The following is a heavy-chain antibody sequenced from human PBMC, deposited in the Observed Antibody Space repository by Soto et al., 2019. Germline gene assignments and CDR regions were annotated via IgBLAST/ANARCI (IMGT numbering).Heavy chain of an antibody. CDR1: GGSISRFY. D-gene: IGHD3-10*01. Sequence: SSETPSLPRPVSGGSISRFYWGWVPAPPGEGLEWIGYIYYSGSTYHNPSLESRITISVDTSKNQFSLQLSSVTAADAAVYYCVRLCPTDYYGSGIGWFDPWGQGTLVTVSS. J-gene: IGHJ5*02. CDR2: IYYSGST. V-gene: IGHV4-59*08. CDR3: VRLCPTDYYGSGIGWFDP.